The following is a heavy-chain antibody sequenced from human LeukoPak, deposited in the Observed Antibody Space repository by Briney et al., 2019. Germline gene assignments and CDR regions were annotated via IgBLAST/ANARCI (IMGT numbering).Heavy chain of an antibody. Sequence: ASVKVSCKASGYTFTSYAMHWVRQAPGQRLEWMGWINAGNGNTKYSQKFQGRVTITRDTSASTAYMELSSLRSEDTAVYYCARGMTMVRGVMIHDAFDIWGQGTMVTVSS. CDR3: ARGMTMVRGVMIHDAFDI. D-gene: IGHD3-10*01. V-gene: IGHV1-3*01. J-gene: IGHJ3*02. CDR1: GYTFTSYA. CDR2: INAGNGNT.